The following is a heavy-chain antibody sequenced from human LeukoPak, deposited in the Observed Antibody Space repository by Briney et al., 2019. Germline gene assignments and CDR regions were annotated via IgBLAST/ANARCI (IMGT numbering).Heavy chain of an antibody. D-gene: IGHD3-22*01. V-gene: IGHV3-30*04. Sequence: PGTSLRLSCAGSGFTFSGFAVHWVRQAPGKGLEWVAATSYHGRDKYYADAVSGRFTISRDNSKNTLHLEMNSLRTDDTAVYYCTKERGGGGRRINLMVGGYGPWGQGTQVTVSS. CDR1: GFTFSGFA. J-gene: IGHJ5*02. CDR3: TKERGGGGRRINLMVGGYGP. CDR2: TSYHGRDK.